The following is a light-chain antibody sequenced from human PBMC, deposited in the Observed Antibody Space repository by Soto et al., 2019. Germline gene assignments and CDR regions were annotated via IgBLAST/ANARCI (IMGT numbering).Light chain of an antibody. V-gene: IGKV3-15*01. CDR3: QQYNKWPLT. CDR1: QSVYSN. Sequence: EIVMTQSPVTLSVSPGEGVTLSCRASQSVYSNLAWYQQKPGQAPRLLIYDASARATDIPARFSGSGSGTDFTLTVSILQSEDFAVYYCQQYNKWPLTSGGGTKVEIK. CDR2: DAS. J-gene: IGKJ4*01.